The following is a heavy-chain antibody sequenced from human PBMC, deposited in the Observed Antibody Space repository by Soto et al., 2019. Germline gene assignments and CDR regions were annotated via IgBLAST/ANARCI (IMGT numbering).Heavy chain of an antibody. CDR1: GFTFSSYA. V-gene: IGHV3-30-3*01. CDR3: ARESLHYGDYYAY. CDR2: ISYDGSNK. D-gene: IGHD4-17*01. J-gene: IGHJ4*02. Sequence: GGSLRLSCAASGFTFSSYAMHWVRQAPGKGLEWVAVISYDGSNKYYADSVKGRFTISRDNSKNTLYLQMNSLRAEDTAVYYCARESLHYGDYYAYWGQGTLVTVSS.